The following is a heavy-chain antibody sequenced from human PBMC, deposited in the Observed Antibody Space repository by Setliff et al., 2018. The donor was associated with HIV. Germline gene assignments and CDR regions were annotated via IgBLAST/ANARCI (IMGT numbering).Heavy chain of an antibody. V-gene: IGHV3-72*01. D-gene: IGHD1-1*01. J-gene: IGHJ5*02. CDR1: GFTFSDCS. CDR2: STDKRSGHVT. CDR3: ARGYKGFDR. Sequence: GGSLRLSCAASGFTFSDCSMNWVRQAPGKGLEWVARSTDKRSGHVTQYAASVQGRFTISRDDSKNSLFLQMNSLKIEDTAVYYCARGYKGFDRWGQGTLVTVSS.